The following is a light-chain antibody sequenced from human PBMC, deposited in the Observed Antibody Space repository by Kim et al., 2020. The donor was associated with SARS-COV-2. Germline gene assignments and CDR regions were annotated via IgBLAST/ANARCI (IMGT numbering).Light chain of an antibody. Sequence: GQRVTISCSGSTPNIGNNFVSWYQHVPGTAPKLLIYDNSDRPSGIPDRFAGSKSGTSATLGISGLQTGDEAEYYCGTWDSSLSAVVLGGGTQLTVL. CDR2: DNS. CDR1: TPNIGNNF. CDR3: GTWDSSLSAVV. V-gene: IGLV1-51*01. J-gene: IGLJ2*01.